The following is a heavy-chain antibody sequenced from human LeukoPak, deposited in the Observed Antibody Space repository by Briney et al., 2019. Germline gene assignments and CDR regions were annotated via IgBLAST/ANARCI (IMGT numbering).Heavy chain of an antibody. V-gene: IGHV3-23*01. CDR3: AKVYSSGWYPGYFDY. CDR1: GFTFSSYA. Sequence: PGGSLRLSCEVSGFTFSSYAMSWVRQTPGKGLEWVSAISGRGGSTFYADSVKGRFTISRDNSKNTLYLQMNSLRAEDTALYYCAKVYSSGWYPGYFDYWGQGTLVTVSS. CDR2: ISGRGGST. J-gene: IGHJ4*02. D-gene: IGHD6-19*01.